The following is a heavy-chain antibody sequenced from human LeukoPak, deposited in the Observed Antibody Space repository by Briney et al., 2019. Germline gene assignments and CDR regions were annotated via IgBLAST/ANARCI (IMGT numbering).Heavy chain of an antibody. Sequence: PGGSLRLSCAASGFTFSSYEMNWVRQAPGKGLEWVSYISSSGSTIYYADSVKGRFTISRDNAKNSLYLQMNSLRAEDTAVYYCARPRSPLTGTSHFDYWGQGTLVTVSS. CDR2: ISSSGSTI. CDR1: GFTFSSYE. D-gene: IGHD1-7*01. CDR3: ARPRSPLTGTSHFDY. J-gene: IGHJ4*02. V-gene: IGHV3-48*03.